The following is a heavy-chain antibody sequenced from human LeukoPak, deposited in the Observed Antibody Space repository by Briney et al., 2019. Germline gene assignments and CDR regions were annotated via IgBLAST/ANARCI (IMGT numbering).Heavy chain of an antibody. Sequence: GGSLRLSCAASGFTFSSYEMNWVRQAPGKGLEWVSYISSSGSTIYYADSVKGRFTISRDNAKNSLYLQMNSLRAEDTAVYYCARDLWYYDSSGYPGYWGQGTLVTVSS. CDR1: GFTFSSYE. CDR2: ISSSGSTI. CDR3: ARDLWYYDSSGYPGY. D-gene: IGHD3-22*01. J-gene: IGHJ4*02. V-gene: IGHV3-48*03.